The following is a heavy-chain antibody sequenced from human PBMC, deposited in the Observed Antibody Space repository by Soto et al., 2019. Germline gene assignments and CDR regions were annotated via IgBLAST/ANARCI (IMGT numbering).Heavy chain of an antibody. CDR2: ISAYNGNT. D-gene: IGHD3-22*01. CDR1: VYTFTSYG. V-gene: IGHV1-18*04. CDR3: ARFLTGTMIVVVPQGFDY. Sequence: SVKVSCRAPVYTFTSYGISLVRQAPGQGLEWMGWISAYNGNTNYAQKLQGRVTMTTDTSTSTAYMELRSLRSDDTAVYYCARFLTGTMIVVVPQGFDYWGQGTLVTVSS. J-gene: IGHJ4*02.